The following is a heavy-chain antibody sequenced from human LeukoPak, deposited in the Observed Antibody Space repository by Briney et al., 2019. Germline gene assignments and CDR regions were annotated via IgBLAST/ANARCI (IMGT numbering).Heavy chain of an antibody. Sequence: ASVKVSCKTSGYTFTGYYMHWVRQAPGQGLEWMGWINPNSGGTNYAQKFQGRVTMTRDTSIRTVYMGVSRLRYDDTAVYYCARAADYYDSSGGGFFDYWGQGTLVTVSS. D-gene: IGHD3-22*01. CDR3: ARAADYYDSSGGGFFDY. J-gene: IGHJ4*02. CDR2: INPNSGGT. V-gene: IGHV1-2*02. CDR1: GYTFTGYY.